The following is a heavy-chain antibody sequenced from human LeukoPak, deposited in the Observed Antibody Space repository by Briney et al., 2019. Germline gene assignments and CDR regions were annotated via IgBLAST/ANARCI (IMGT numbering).Heavy chain of an antibody. V-gene: IGHV4-34*01. D-gene: IGHD3-10*01. J-gene: IGHJ4*02. CDR3: ARGRTLWFGARGPFDY. CDR2: INHSGST. CDR1: GGSFSGYY. Sequence: PSETLSLTCAVYGGSFSGYYWSWIRQPPGKGLEWIGEINHSGSTNYNPPLKSRVTISVDTSKNQFSLKLSSVTAADTAVYYCARGRTLWFGARGPFDYWGQGTLVTVSS.